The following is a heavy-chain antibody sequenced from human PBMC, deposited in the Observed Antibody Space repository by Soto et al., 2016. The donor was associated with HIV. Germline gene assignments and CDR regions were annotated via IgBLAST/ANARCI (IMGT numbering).Heavy chain of an antibody. V-gene: IGHV4-39*01. CDR2: IYYSGST. J-gene: IGHJ4*02. CDR3: ARGKWELLSQRPSSFDY. CDR1: GGSISSSSYY. D-gene: IGHD1-26*01. Sequence: QLQLQESGPGLVKPSETLSLTCTVSGGSISSSSYYWGWIRQPPGKGLEWIGSIYYSGSTYYNPSLKSRVTISVDTSKNQFSLKLSSVTAADTAVYYCARGKWELLSQRPSSFDYWAREPWSPSPQ.